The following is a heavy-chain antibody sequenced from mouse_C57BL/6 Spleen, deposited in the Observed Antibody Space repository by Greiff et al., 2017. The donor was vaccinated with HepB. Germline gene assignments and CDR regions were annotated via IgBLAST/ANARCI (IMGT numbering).Heavy chain of an antibody. D-gene: IGHD4-1*01. V-gene: IGHV1-82*01. CDR3: ARLGREYYYAMDY. CDR1: GYAFSSSW. Sequence: VQLQQSGPELVKPGASVKISCKASGYAFSSSWMNWVKQRPGKGLEWIGRIYPGDGDTNYNGKFKGKATLTADKSSSTAYMQLSSLTSEDSAVYFCARLGREYYYAMDYWGQGTSVTVSS. CDR2: IYPGDGDT. J-gene: IGHJ4*01.